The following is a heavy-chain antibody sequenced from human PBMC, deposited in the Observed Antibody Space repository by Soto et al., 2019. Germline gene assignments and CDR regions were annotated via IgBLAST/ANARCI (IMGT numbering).Heavy chain of an antibody. CDR1: GFTFSSYW. J-gene: IGHJ6*02. D-gene: IGHD3-10*01. CDR3: ASDLSGRADV. CDR2: MNEAGGTT. V-gene: IGHV3-74*02. Sequence: EVQLVESGGGLVRPGGSLRLSCAASGFTFSSYWMHWVRQAPGKGLVWVSRMNEAGGTTDYAASVKGRFTISRDNAKNTLYLQMNSLRVEDTAVYYWASDLSGRADVWGPGTTVTVSS.